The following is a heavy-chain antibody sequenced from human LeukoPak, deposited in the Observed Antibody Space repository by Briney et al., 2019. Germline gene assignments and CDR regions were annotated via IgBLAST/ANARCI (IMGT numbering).Heavy chain of an antibody. CDR3: AKVESSGWFTNYYYGMDV. V-gene: IGHV3-23*01. CDR1: GFTFTNYA. CDR2: ISESGGGT. Sequence: GSLRLSCAASGFTFTNYAMSWVRQAPGKGLEWVSGISESGGGTYYADSVKGRFTISRDNSKNTLYLQINSLRAEDTAIYYCAKVESSGWFTNYYYGMDVRGQGTTVTVSS. J-gene: IGHJ6*02. D-gene: IGHD6-19*01.